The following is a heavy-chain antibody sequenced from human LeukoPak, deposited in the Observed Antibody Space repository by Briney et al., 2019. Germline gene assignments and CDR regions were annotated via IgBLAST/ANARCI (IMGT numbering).Heavy chain of an antibody. CDR3: ARLVWDTTMSDGDIDT. J-gene: IGHJ5*02. CDR2: ISSSGSTI. D-gene: IGHD5-18*01. Sequence: GGSLRLSCAASGFTFSSYSMNWVRQAPGKGLEWVSYISSSGSTIYYADSVKGRFTISRDNAKNSLYLQMNSLRDEDTAMYYCARLVWDTTMSDGDIDTWGQGTLLIVSS. CDR1: GFTFSSYS. V-gene: IGHV3-48*02.